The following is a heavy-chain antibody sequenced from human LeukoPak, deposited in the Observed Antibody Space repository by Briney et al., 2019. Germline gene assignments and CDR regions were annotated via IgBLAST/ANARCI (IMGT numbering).Heavy chain of an antibody. CDR1: GFTFRNAW. CDR2: IKSKTDGATT. J-gene: IGHJ4*02. V-gene: IGHV3-15*01. CDR3: ATDYDGGY. D-gene: IGHD3-16*01. Sequence: GGSLRLSCAASGFTFRNAWMNWVRQAPGKGLEWVGRIKSKTDGATTDYAAPVNGRFTISRDDSKNTLYLQMNSLQTEDTAVYYCATDYDGGYWGQGTLVTVSS.